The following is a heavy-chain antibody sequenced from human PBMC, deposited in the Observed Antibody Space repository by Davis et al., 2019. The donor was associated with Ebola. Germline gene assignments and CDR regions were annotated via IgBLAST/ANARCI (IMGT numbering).Heavy chain of an antibody. D-gene: IGHD3-22*01. CDR3: ARDVVQDYDSSSWRYFDL. Sequence: ASVKVSCKASGYTFTSYYMHWVRQAPGQGLEWMGWISAYNGNTNYAQKLQGRVTMTTDTSTSTAYMELRSLRSDDTAVYYCARDVVQDYDSSSWRYFDLWGRGTLVTVSS. V-gene: IGHV1-18*04. CDR1: GYTFTSYY. J-gene: IGHJ2*01. CDR2: ISAYNGNT.